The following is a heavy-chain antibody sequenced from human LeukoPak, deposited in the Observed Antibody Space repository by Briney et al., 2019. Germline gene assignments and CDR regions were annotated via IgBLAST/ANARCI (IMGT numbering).Heavy chain of an antibody. CDR3: ARGGDPVDY. D-gene: IGHD3-16*01. CDR2: TSASSSYI. J-gene: IGHJ4*02. CDR1: GFTFSRYS. V-gene: IGHV3-21*06. Sequence: GGSLRLSCAASGFTFSRYSMNWVRQAPGKGLDWVSGTSASSSYIFYADSVKGRFTISRDNAKNSVDPQMNSLRVEDSAVYYCARGGDPVDYWGQGTLVTVSS.